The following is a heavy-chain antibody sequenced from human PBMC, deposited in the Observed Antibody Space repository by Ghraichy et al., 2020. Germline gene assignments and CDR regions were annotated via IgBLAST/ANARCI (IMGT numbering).Heavy chain of an antibody. CDR2: ISSSSSYI. D-gene: IGHD5-24*01. J-gene: IGHJ4*02. Sequence: WVSSISSSSSYIYYADSVKGRFTISRDNAKNSLYLQMNSLRAEDTAVYYCARVRFPGRDGYNLCGYWGQ. CDR3: ARVRFPGRDGYNLCGY. V-gene: IGHV3-21*01.